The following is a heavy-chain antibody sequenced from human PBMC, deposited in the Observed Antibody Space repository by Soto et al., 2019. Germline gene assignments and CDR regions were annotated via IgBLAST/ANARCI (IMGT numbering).Heavy chain of an antibody. D-gene: IGHD6-6*01. CDR2: TYYRSKWYN. J-gene: IGHJ5*02. CDR3: ARTLSSSAENWFDP. Sequence: PSQTLSLTCAISGDSVSSNSATWNWIRQSPSRGLEWLGRTYYRSKWYNDYAVSVKSRITINPDTSKNQFSLQLNSVTPEDTAVYFCARTLSSSAENWFDPWGQGTLVTVSS. V-gene: IGHV6-1*01. CDR1: GDSVSSNSAT.